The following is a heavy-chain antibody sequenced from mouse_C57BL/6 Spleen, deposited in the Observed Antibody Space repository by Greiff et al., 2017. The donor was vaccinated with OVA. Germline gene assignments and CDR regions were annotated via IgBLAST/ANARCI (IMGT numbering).Heavy chain of an antibody. CDR1: GYTFTSYW. Sequence: QVQLQQPGAELVRPGSSVKLSCKASGYTFTSYWMDWVKQRPGQGLEWIGNIYPSDSETHYNQKFKDKATLTVDKSSSTAYMQLSSLTSEDSAVYYCARGWSLGGTWHFDYWGQGTTLTVSS. D-gene: IGHD1-1*02. J-gene: IGHJ2*01. CDR3: ARGWSLGGTWHFDY. CDR2: IYPSDSET. V-gene: IGHV1-61*01.